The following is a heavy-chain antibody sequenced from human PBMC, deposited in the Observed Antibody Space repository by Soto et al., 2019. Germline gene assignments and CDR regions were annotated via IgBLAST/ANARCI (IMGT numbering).Heavy chain of an antibody. D-gene: IGHD2-2*01. CDR2: ISVYNGHT. CDR3: ARDIGDFRGIVVVPAAIPFDY. V-gene: IGHV1-18*04. J-gene: IGHJ4*02. CDR1: GYTFTSYG. Sequence: ASVKVSCKASGYTFTSYGLSWVRQAPGQGLEWMGWISVYNGHTNYAQKLQGRVTMTTDTSTGTAYMELRSLRSDDTAVYYCARDIGDFRGIVVVPAAIPFDYWGQGTLVTVSS.